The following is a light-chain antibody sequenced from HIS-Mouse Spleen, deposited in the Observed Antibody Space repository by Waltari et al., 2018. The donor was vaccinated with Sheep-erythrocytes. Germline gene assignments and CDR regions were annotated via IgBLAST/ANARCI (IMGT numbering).Light chain of an antibody. CDR1: SSDVGSYNL. Sequence: QSALTQPASVSGSPGQSIPISCTGTSSDVGSYNLVSWYQQHPGKAPNLMIYEGSKRPSGVSNLFSGSKSGNTASLTISGLQAEDEADYYCCSYAGSSTPWVFGGGTKLTVL. V-gene: IGLV2-23*01. J-gene: IGLJ3*02. CDR3: CSYAGSSTPWV. CDR2: EGS.